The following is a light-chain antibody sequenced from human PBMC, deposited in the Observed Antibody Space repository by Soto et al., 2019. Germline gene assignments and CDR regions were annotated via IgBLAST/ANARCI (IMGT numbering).Light chain of an antibody. CDR1: SSNIGAGYD. J-gene: IGLJ2*01. V-gene: IGLV1-40*01. CDR3: QSYDSSLSVV. CDR2: GNS. Sequence: QSVLTQPPSVSRAPGQRVTISCTGSSSNIGAGYDVHWYQQLPGTAPKLLMYGNSNRPSGVPDRFSGSKSGTSASLAITKLQAEDEADYYCQSYDSSLSVVFGGGTKVTVL.